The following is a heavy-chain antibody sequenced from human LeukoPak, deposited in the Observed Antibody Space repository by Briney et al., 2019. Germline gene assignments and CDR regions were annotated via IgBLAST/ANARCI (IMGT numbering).Heavy chain of an antibody. CDR1: GCSISTYY. Sequence: SETLSLTCTVSGCSISTYYWSWIRQPPGKGLEWIGYIYYSGSTNYNPSLKSRVTISVDTSKTQFSLKLTSVTAADTAVYYCARRYRRDGYNPYWYFDLWGRGTLVTVSS. V-gene: IGHV4-59*08. D-gene: IGHD5-24*01. CDR2: IYYSGST. J-gene: IGHJ2*01. CDR3: ARRYRRDGYNPYWYFDL.